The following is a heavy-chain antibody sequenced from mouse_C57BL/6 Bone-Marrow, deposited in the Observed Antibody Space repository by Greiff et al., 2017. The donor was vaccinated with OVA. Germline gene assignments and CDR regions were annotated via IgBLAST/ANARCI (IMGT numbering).Heavy chain of an antibody. J-gene: IGHJ3*01. V-gene: IGHV1-81*01. CDR2: IYPRSGNT. Sequence: QVQLQQSGAELARPGASVKLSCKASGYTFTSYGISWVKQRPGQGLEWIGEIYPRSGNTYYNEKFKGKATLTADKASSTAYMELRSLTSEDSAVYFCARRDWFAYWCQGTLVTVSA. CDR3: ARRDWFAY. CDR1: GYTFTSYG.